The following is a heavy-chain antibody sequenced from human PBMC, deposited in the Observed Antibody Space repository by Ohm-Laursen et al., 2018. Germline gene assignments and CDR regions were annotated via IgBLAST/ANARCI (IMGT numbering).Heavy chain of an antibody. Sequence: GSLRLSCAASGFTFSSYGFHWVRQAPGKGLEWVSCISSTSTYIYYADSVRGRFTISRDNAKNSLYLQMNSLRVEDTAVYYCARDGPPEDINYWGQGTLVTVSA. CDR2: ISSTSTYI. D-gene: IGHD2-15*01. CDR1: GFTFSSYG. J-gene: IGHJ4*02. V-gene: IGHV3-21*01. CDR3: ARDGPPEDINY.